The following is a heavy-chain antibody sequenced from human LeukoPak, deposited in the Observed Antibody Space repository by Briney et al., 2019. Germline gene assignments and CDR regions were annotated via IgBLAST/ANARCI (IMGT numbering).Heavy chain of an antibody. J-gene: IGHJ5*02. CDR1: GGSISSNY. CDR3: ARALPRGWFDP. V-gene: IGHV4-59*08. CDR2: IYYSGST. D-gene: IGHD1-26*01. Sequence: SETLSLTCTVSGGSISSNYWGWIRQPPGKRLEWIGYIYYSGSTYYNPSLKSRVTISVDTSKNQFSLKLSSVTAADTAVYYCARALPRGWFDPWGQGTLVTVSS.